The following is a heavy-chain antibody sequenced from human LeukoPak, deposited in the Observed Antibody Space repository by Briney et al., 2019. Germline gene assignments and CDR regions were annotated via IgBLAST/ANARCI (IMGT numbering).Heavy chain of an antibody. CDR1: GFTFSSYA. Sequence: GGSLRLSCAASGFTFSSYAMSWVRQAPGKGLEWVAFIRYDGSDKYYADSVKGRFTISRDNSKNTLYLQMSSLRAEDTALYYCAQYIYGDFWGQGTLVTVSS. CDR3: AQYIYGDF. V-gene: IGHV3-30*02. D-gene: IGHD3-9*01. J-gene: IGHJ4*02. CDR2: IRYDGSDK.